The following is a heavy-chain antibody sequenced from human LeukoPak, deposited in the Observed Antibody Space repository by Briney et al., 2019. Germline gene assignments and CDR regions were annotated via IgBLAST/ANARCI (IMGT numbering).Heavy chain of an antibody. D-gene: IGHD3-16*01. Sequence: GGSLRLSCAASGFTFSSYWMNWARQAPGKGLEWVAVISYDGSNKYYADSVKGRFTISRDNSKNMLYLQMNSLRAEDTAVYYCTKRGAYYVDYWGRGIPVTVSS. CDR3: TKRGAYYVDY. J-gene: IGHJ4*02. CDR1: GFTFSSYW. CDR2: ISYDGSNK. V-gene: IGHV3-30*18.